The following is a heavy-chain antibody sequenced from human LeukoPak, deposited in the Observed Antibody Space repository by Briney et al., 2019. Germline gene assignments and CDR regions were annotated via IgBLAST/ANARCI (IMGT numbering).Heavy chain of an antibody. CDR3: ARRKGWLQFRHFDY. CDR2: INWNGGST. V-gene: IGHV3-20*04. J-gene: IGHJ4*02. D-gene: IGHD5-24*01. CDR1: GFTFDDYG. Sequence: GGSLRLSCAASGFTFDDYGMSWVRQAPGKGLEWVSGINWNGGSTGYADSVKGRFTISRDNAKNSLYLQMNSLRAEDTALYYCARRKGWLQFRHFDYWGQGTLVTVSS.